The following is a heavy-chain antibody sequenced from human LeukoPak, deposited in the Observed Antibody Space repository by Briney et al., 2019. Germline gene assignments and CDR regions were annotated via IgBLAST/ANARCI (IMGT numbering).Heavy chain of an antibody. Sequence: ASVKVSCKASGYIFTSYDINWVRQATGQGLEWMGWMNPNSGNTGYAQKFQGRVTMTRNTSISTAYMELSSLRSEDTAVYYCARVESTTYYYNGMDVWGQGTTVTVSS. V-gene: IGHV1-8*01. D-gene: IGHD2-2*01. CDR3: ARVESTTYYYNGMDV. CDR1: GYIFTSYD. J-gene: IGHJ6*02. CDR2: MNPNSGNT.